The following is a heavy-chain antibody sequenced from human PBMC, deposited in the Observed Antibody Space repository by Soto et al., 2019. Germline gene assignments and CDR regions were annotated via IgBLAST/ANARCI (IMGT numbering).Heavy chain of an antibody. CDR3: ARSEAVLRRQNYYDYYGMDV. D-gene: IGHD3-3*01. CDR2: INPNTGGT. CDR1: GYTFTSYY. J-gene: IGHJ6*02. V-gene: IGHV1-2*04. Sequence: QVQLVQSGADVKKPGASVKVSCKASGYTFTSYYVHWVRQAPGQGLEWMGWINPNTGGTNYAQKFQGWVTMTRDTSISTAYMELSRLRSDGTAMYYCARSEAVLRRQNYYDYYGMDVWGQGTTVTVSS.